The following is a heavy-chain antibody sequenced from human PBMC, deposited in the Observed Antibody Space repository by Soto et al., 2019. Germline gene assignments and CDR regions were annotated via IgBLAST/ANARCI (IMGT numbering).Heavy chain of an antibody. V-gene: IGHV4-34*01. D-gene: IGHD3-10*01. J-gene: IGHJ5*02. CDR2: ISHTGST. Sequence: QVHLQQWGAGLVKPSETLSLTCAVYGGSFSDYYWSWICQAPGQGLEWIGEISHTGSTNYHPSLTSRVTISVATSQKQFSLSLSAVTAADTAVYYCARAYGSGSYYTPLDPWGQGTLVTVSS. CDR3: ARAYGSGSYYTPLDP. CDR1: GGSFSDYY.